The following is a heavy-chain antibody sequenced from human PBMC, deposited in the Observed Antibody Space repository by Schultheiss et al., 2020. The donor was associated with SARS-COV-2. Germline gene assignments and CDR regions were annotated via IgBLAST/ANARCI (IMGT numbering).Heavy chain of an antibody. CDR3: AREPTGIAAAEYYYYYYMDV. CDR2: INHSGST. J-gene: IGHJ6*03. Sequence: SETLSLTCTVSGGSISSYYWSWIRQPAGKGLEWIGEINHSGSTNYNPSLKSRVTISVDTSKNQFSLKLSSVTAADTAVYYCAREPTGIAAAEYYYYYYMDVWGKGTTVTVSS. V-gene: IGHV4-34*01. CDR1: GGSISSYY. D-gene: IGHD6-13*01.